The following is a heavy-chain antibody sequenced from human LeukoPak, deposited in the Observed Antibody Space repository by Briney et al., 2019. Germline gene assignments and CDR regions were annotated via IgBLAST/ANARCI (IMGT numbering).Heavy chain of an antibody. CDR1: GFTFSRFS. CDR2: IGDTT. J-gene: IGHJ5*02. D-gene: IGHD4-17*01. V-gene: IGHV3-23*01. Sequence: GGSLRLSCAASGFTFSRFSMTWVRQAPGKGLEWVSSIGDTTYYADSVKGRFIISRDNSKNTLYLQMNSLRADDTAVHYCVKRGEEGSWGQGTLVIVS. CDR3: VKRGEEGS.